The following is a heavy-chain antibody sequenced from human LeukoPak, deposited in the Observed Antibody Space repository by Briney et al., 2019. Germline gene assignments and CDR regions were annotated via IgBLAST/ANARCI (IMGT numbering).Heavy chain of an antibody. CDR3: ARVFAVAGTRRVYFQH. J-gene: IGHJ1*01. V-gene: IGHV1-2*02. CDR2: INPNSGGT. CDR1: GYTFTGYY. D-gene: IGHD6-19*01. Sequence: ASVKVSCKASGYTFTGYYIHWVRQAPGQGLEWMGWINPNSGGTNYAQKFHGRVTMTRDTSISTAYMELSRLRSDDTAVYYCARVFAVAGTRRVYFQHWGQGTLVTVSS.